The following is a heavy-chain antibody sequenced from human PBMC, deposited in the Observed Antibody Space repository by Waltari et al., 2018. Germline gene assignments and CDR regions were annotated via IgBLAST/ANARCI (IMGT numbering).Heavy chain of an antibody. CDR2: LYVTATT. CDR3: TRRMMTAIAGGGASDV. CDR1: GYSISSGWY. V-gene: IGHV4-38-2*01. J-gene: IGHJ3*01. Sequence: QVQLQESGPRLVKPSETLSLSCAVSGYSISSGWYWVWMRHLPGKGLEWIGSLYVTATTSYSPSLQSRVTISSDTSTNNFYLNLTSVTAADTATYYCTRRMMTAIAGGGASDVWGQGTLVTVSS. D-gene: IGHD2-21*01.